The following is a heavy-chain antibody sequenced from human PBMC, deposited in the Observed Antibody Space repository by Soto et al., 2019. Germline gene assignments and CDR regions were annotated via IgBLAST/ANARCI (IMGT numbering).Heavy chain of an antibody. D-gene: IGHD6-6*01. J-gene: IGHJ6*02. Sequence: SVKVSWKASGGTLDSCASSWVRHSPRQGLEWIGGIIPIFPTPDYAQNFQGRLTITADESTSTAYMELTSLRSEDTAVYYCARASSSSVGRYYYYYGMDVWGQGTSVSVS. CDR3: ARASSSSVGRYYYYYGMDV. CDR2: IIPIFPTP. V-gene: IGHV1-69*13. CDR1: GGTLDSCA.